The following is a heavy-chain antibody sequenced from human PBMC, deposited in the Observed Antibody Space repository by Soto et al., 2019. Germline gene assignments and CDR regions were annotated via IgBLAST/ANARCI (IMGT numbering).Heavy chain of an antibody. CDR3: ARHHGPTTSENWFDP. J-gene: IGHJ5*02. D-gene: IGHD5-12*01. CDR2: ISTDSGDT. Sequence: QVHLVQSGVQVKTPGASVKVSCQASGYTFSTYDISWVRQTPGQGLEWMGWISTDSGDTKYAQKFQGRVTITTDTSTTTAYLELRSLRSDDTAVYYCARHHGPTTSENWFDPWGQGTLVTVSS. V-gene: IGHV1-18*01. CDR1: GYTFSTYD.